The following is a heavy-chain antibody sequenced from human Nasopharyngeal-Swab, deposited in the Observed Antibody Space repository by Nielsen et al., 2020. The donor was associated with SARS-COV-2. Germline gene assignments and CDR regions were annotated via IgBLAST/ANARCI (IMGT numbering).Heavy chain of an antibody. CDR1: GFTFSSYW. V-gene: IGHV3-74*01. J-gene: IGHJ4*02. D-gene: IGHD2-15*01. CDR3: ARDVGGRDNY. Sequence: GESLKISCAASGFTFSSYWMHWVRQPPGKGLQWVSRINTGGTTTNYADSVRGRFTISRDNAKNTLYLQMNSLRAEDTAVYYCARDVGGRDNYWGQGALVTVSS. CDR2: INTGGTTT.